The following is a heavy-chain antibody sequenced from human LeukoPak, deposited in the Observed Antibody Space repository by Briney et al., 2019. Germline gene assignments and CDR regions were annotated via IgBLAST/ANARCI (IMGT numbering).Heavy chain of an antibody. Sequence: PGRSLTLSCAASGFTFSSYAMHWVRQAPGKGLEWVSIIYSGGSTYYADSVKGRFTISRDNSKNTLYLQMNSLTAEDTALYYCARAGGGAFTYWGQGTLVTVSS. J-gene: IGHJ4*02. CDR1: GFTFSSYA. CDR3: ARAGGGAFTY. CDR2: IYSGGST. D-gene: IGHD2-21*01. V-gene: IGHV3-66*01.